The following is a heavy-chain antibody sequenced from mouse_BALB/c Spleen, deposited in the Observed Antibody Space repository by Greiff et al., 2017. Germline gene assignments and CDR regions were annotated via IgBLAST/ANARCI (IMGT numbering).Heavy chain of an antibody. J-gene: IGHJ3*01. V-gene: IGHV3-2*02. CDR3: ARTTIYYGNYVGFAY. CDR2: ISYSGST. D-gene: IGHD2-1*01. CDR1: GYSITSDYA. Sequence: EVQLVESGPGLVKPSQSLSLTCTVTGYSITSDYAWNWIRQFPGNKLEWMGYISYSGSTSYNPSLKSRISITRDTSKNQFFLQLNSVTTEDTATYYCARTTIYYGNYVGFAYWGQGTLVTVSA.